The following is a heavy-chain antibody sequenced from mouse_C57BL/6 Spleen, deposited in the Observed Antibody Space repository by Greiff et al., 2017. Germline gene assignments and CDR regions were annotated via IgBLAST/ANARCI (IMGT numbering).Heavy chain of an antibody. V-gene: IGHV10-1*01. Sequence: EVQGVESGGGLVQPKGSLKLSCAASGFSFNTYAMNWVRQAPGKGLEWVARIRSKSNNYATYYADSVKDRFTISRDDSESMLYLQMNNLKTEDTAMYYCVRNDYYGSTPFAYWGQGTLVTVSA. CDR3: VRNDYYGSTPFAY. D-gene: IGHD1-1*01. CDR1: GFSFNTYA. CDR2: IRSKSNNYAT. J-gene: IGHJ3*01.